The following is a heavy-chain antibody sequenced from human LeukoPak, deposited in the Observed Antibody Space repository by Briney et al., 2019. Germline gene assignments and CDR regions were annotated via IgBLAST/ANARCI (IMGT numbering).Heavy chain of an antibody. J-gene: IGHJ4*01. CDR1: GFTSRSNY. CDR3: ARDGFRRDGYDY. V-gene: IGHV3-53*01. CDR2: IYSGGST. Sequence: GGSLRLSCAASGFTSRSNYMSWVRRPPGKGLEWVSVIYSGGSTYYADSVKGRFTISRDNSKNTLYLQMNSLRAEDTAVYYCARDGFRRDGYDYWGQEPWSPSPQ. D-gene: IGHD5-24*01.